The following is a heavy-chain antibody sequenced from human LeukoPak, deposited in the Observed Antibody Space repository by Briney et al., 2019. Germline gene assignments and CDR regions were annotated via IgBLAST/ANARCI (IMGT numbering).Heavy chain of an antibody. Sequence: PGGSLRLSCAASGFSFSTYSMSWVRQAPGKGLEWVSSISSSSSYIYYADSVKGRFTISRDNAKNSLYLQMNSLRAEDTAVYYCARDVGGYYIFDYWGQGTLVTVSS. CDR2: ISSSSSYI. D-gene: IGHD3-22*01. CDR3: ARDVGGYYIFDY. CDR1: GFSFSTYS. J-gene: IGHJ4*02. V-gene: IGHV3-21*01.